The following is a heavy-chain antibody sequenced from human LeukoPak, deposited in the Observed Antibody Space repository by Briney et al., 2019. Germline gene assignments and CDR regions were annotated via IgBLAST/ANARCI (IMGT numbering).Heavy chain of an antibody. CDR1: GGSFSGYY. Sequence: PSETLSLTCAVYGGSFSGYYWSWIRQPPGKGLEWIGEINHSGSTNYNPSLKSRVTISVDTSKNQFSLRLRSVTAADTAVYYCARGSLYYGDSSAYFDYWDQGTLVTVSS. V-gene: IGHV4-34*01. CDR2: INHSGST. J-gene: IGHJ4*02. D-gene: IGHD3-22*01. CDR3: ARGSLYYGDSSAYFDY.